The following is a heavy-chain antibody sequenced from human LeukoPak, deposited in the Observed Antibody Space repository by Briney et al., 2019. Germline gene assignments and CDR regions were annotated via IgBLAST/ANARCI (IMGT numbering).Heavy chain of an antibody. CDR2: IYYSGST. D-gene: IGHD2-2*02. CDR1: GGSISSSSYY. Sequence: PSETLSLTCTVSGGSISSSSYYWGWIRQPPGKGLEWIASIYYSGSTYYNPSLKSRVTISVDTSKNQFSLKLSSVTAADTAVYYCAGLGYCSSTSCYRIGYYYYYGMDVWGQGTTVTVSS. CDR3: AGLGYCSSTSCYRIGYYYYYGMDV. V-gene: IGHV4-39*01. J-gene: IGHJ6*02.